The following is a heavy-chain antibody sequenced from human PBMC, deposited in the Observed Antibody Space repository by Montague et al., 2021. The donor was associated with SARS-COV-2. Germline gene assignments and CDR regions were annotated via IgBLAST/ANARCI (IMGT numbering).Heavy chain of an antibody. J-gene: IGHJ6*02. CDR2: IYYSGST. D-gene: IGHD2-8*01. V-gene: IGHV4-59*01. CDR3: ARLLRSCSNGVCRTYYYYTMDV. Sequence: SETLSLTCTVSGGSISGYYWSWIRQSPGKGLEWIGYIYYSGSTKYNPFRESRVTVSVDSSKTQVSLKLSSVTPAATAVYYCARLLRSCSNGVCRTYYYYTMDVWGQGTTGTVSS. CDR1: GGSISGYY.